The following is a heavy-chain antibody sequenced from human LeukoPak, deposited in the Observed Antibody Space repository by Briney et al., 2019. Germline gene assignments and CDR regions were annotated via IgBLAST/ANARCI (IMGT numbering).Heavy chain of an antibody. D-gene: IGHD3-10*01. CDR2: ISSSSSYI. V-gene: IGHV3-21*01. CDR1: GFTFSSYS. CDR3: ARDVGPFGELLFPFDY. J-gene: IGHJ4*02. Sequence: GGSLRLSCAASGFTFSSYSMNWVRQAPGKGLEWVSSISSSSSYIYYADSVKGRFTTSRDNAKNSLYLQMNSLRAEDTAVYYCARDVGPFGELLFPFDYWGQGTLVTVSS.